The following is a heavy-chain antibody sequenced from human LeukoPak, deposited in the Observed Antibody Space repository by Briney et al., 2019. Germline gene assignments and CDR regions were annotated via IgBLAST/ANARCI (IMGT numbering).Heavy chain of an antibody. CDR3: AKFNGRGILGVADFDY. Sequence: GGSLTLSCAASGCTFSTYAMSWVRQAPGKGLEWVATIGGSGAGTYYPGPVKGRFTISRENSKNTLYLQMNTLRAEDTAVYYCAKFNGRGILGVADFDYWGQGTLVTVPS. CDR2: IGGSGAGT. CDR1: GCTFSTYA. V-gene: IGHV3-23*01. D-gene: IGHD3-3*01. J-gene: IGHJ4*02.